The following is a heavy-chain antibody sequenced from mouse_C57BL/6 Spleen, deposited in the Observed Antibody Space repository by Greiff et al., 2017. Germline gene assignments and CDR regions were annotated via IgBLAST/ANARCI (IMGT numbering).Heavy chain of an antibody. CDR2: ISYDGSN. V-gene: IGHV3-6*01. Sequence: ESGPGLVKPSQSLSLTCSVTGYSITSGYYWNWIRQFPGNKLEWMGYISYDGSNNYNPSLKNRISITRDTSKNQVFLKLNSVTTEDTATYYCAREWGRYFDVWGTGTTVTVSS. CDR3: AREWGRYFDV. CDR1: GYSITSGYY. J-gene: IGHJ1*03.